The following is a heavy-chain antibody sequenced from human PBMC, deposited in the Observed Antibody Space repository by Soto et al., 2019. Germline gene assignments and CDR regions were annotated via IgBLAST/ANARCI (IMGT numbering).Heavy chain of an antibody. J-gene: IGHJ4*02. Sequence: EVQLVESGGGLVQPGGSLRLSCAASGFIFNNYWMSWVRQAPGKGLEWVANIKSDGSDKYYVDSVKGRFTISRDNAKNSLFLQMNSLRAEDTAVYYCASGTLPMLRGFYNNWGQGTLVTVSS. CDR3: ASGTLPMLRGFYNN. CDR2: IKSDGSDK. CDR1: GFIFNNYW. V-gene: IGHV3-7*01. D-gene: IGHD3-10*01.